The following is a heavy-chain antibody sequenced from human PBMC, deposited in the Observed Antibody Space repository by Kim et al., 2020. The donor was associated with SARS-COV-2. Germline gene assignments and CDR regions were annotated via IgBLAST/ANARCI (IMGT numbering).Heavy chain of an antibody. J-gene: IGHJ3*02. CDR1: GFTFSSYA. CDR2: IGGSDITT. V-gene: IGHV3-23*01. Sequence: GGSLRLSCAASGFTFSSYAMTWVRQAPWKGLEWVSVIGGSDITTYCADSVKGRFTISRDNSRNTLYMQMNSLRAEDTAVYYCAKETTAVATADAFDIWGQGTMVTVSS. D-gene: IGHD4-17*01. CDR3: AKETTAVATADAFDI.